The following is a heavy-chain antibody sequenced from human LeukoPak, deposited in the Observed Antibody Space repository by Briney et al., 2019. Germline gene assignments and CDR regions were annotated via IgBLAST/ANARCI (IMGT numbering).Heavy chain of an antibody. V-gene: IGHV3-74*01. J-gene: IGHJ4*02. CDR3: ATKQWLAPPPDS. CDR1: GFTFSKYW. D-gene: IGHD6-19*01. Sequence: GGSLTLSCAASGFTFSKYWMLWVRQAPGKGLECVSRINTDGTVTTYADSVKGRFTVSRDNADNTMFLQMNSVSDEDTAVYYCATKQWLAPPPDSWGQGTPVTVSS. CDR2: INTDGTVT.